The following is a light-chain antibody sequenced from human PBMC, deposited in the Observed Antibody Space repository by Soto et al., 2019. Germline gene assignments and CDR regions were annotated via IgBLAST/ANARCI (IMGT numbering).Light chain of an antibody. CDR2: DAS. CDR1: QSISRW. V-gene: IGKV1-5*01. Sequence: EIQRTQSPSTMSGAVGDRVTITCRASQSISRWLAWYQQKPGKAPKVLIYDASSLESGVPSRFSGSGSGTEGTITITSLKKDDCTTYYCQQSNSYTWTFGQGTKVDI. J-gene: IGKJ1*01. CDR3: QQSNSYTWT.